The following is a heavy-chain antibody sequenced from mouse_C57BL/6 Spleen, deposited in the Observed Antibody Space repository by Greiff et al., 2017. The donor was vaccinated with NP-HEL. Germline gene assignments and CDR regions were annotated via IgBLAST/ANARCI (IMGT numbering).Heavy chain of an antibody. CDR1: GYAFTNYL. V-gene: IGHV1-54*01. Sequence: QVQLQQSGAELVRPGTSVKVSCKASGYAFTNYLIEWVKQRPGQGLEWIGVINPGSGGTNYNEKFKGKATLTADKSSSTAYMQLSSLTSEDSAVYFCARSNYYYGSSYYFDYWGQGTTLTVSS. J-gene: IGHJ2*01. CDR3: ARSNYYYGSSYYFDY. CDR2: INPGSGGT. D-gene: IGHD1-1*01.